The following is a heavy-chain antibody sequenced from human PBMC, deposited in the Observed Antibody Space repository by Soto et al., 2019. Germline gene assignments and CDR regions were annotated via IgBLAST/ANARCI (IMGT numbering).Heavy chain of an antibody. CDR2: ISWDGAST. Sequence: GGSLRLSCAASGFSFDDYTMHWVRQPPGKGLEWVSLISWDGASTHYAGSVKGRFTISRDNRKYTLYLQMNSLSSEDTALYYCAKAPDINGYSSDWNTLGYWGQGTLVTVSS. CDR3: AKAPDINGYSSDWNTLGY. D-gene: IGHD6-19*01. V-gene: IGHV3-43*01. J-gene: IGHJ4*02. CDR1: GFSFDDYT.